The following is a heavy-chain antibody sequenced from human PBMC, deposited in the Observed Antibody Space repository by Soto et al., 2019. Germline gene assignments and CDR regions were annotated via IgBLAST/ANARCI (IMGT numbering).Heavy chain of an antibody. CDR3: AKDQMVRGGYGAFDI. CDR2: ISGSGGRT. D-gene: IGHD3-10*01. Sequence: GGSLRLSCAASGFTVSSNYMSWVRQAPGKGLEWVSAISGSGGRTYYADSVKGRFTISRDNSKNTLYLQMNSLRAEDTAVDYCAKDQMVRGGYGAFDIWGQGTMVTV. V-gene: IGHV3-23*01. J-gene: IGHJ3*02. CDR1: GFTVSSNY.